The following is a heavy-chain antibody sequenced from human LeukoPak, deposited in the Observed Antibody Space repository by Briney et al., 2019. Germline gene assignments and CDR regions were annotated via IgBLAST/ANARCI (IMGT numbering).Heavy chain of an antibody. Sequence: GGSLSLSCAASGFTFSSYSMNWVRQAPGKWLEWVSSISSSSSYIYYADSVKGRFTISRDNAKNSLYLQMNSLRAEDTAVYYCAREVAHSSTSLDYWGQGTLVTVSS. D-gene: IGHD2-2*01. CDR3: AREVAHSSTSLDY. V-gene: IGHV3-21*01. J-gene: IGHJ4*02. CDR2: ISSSSSYI. CDR1: GFTFSSYS.